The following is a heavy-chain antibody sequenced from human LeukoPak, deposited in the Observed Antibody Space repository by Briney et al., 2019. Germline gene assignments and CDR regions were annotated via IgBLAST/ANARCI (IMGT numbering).Heavy chain of an antibody. D-gene: IGHD3-3*01. CDR2: INHSGST. Sequence: KASETLSLTCAVYGGSFNGYYWSWIRQPPGKGPEWIGEINHSGSTNYNPSLKSRVTISVDTSKNQFSLKLSSVTAADTAVYYCARGRVPPPDFWSGYYSRRWVAYFDYWGQGTLVTVSS. CDR3: ARGRVPPPDFWSGYYSRRWVAYFDY. CDR1: GGSFNGYY. V-gene: IGHV4-34*01. J-gene: IGHJ4*02.